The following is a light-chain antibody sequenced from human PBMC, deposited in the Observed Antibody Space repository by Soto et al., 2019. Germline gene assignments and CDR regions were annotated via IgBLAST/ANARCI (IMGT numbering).Light chain of an antibody. V-gene: IGKV1-9*01. CDR1: QGFSSY. J-gene: IGKJ4*01. CDR2: VAS. Sequence: DIQLTQSPSFLSASVGDRVTITCRASQGFSSYLAWYQQRPGKAPKLLIYVASTLQSGVPSRFSGSGSGTEFTLTISSLQPEDFTTYYCQQFNSYPLTFGGGTKVEIK. CDR3: QQFNSYPLT.